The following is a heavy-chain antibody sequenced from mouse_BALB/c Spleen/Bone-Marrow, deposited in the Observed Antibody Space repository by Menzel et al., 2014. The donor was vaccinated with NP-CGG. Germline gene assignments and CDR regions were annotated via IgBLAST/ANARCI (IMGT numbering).Heavy chain of an antibody. CDR2: ISDGGDYT. CDR3: ARDGEYRYDWFAY. D-gene: IGHD2-14*01. J-gene: IGHJ3*01. Sequence: EVKLMESGGGLVKPGGSLKLSCTASGFTFNYYYMYWVRQTPERRLEWVATISDGGDYTYYLDSVKGRFTISRDNAKNNLYLQMSSLKSEDTAMYYCARDGEYRYDWFAYWGQVTLVAVSA. V-gene: IGHV5-4*02. CDR1: GFTFNYYY.